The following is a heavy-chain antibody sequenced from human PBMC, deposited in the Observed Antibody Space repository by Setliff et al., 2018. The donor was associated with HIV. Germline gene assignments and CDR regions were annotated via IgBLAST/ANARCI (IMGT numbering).Heavy chain of an antibody. CDR3: ARGGGPDTNFDS. Sequence: SETLSLTCNVSSGSVNNYYWHWMRQPPGKGLEWIGSIYYSGSTHYKSSLKSRVTISVDTSKNQLSLRLSPVTAADTAVYYCARGGGPDTNFDSWGRGTLVTVSS. CDR1: SGSVNNYY. J-gene: IGHJ4*02. CDR2: IYYSGST. V-gene: IGHV4-39*07.